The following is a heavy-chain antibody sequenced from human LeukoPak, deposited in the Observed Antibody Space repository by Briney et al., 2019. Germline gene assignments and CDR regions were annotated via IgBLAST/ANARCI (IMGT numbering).Heavy chain of an antibody. V-gene: IGHV3-30-3*01. CDR3: AREGRGSDYGYFDY. CDR2: ISYDGSNK. D-gene: IGHD3-10*01. J-gene: IGHJ4*02. Sequence: PGGSLRLSCAASGFTFSSYAMHWVRQAPGKGLEWVAVISYDGSNKYYADSVKGRFTISRDNSKNTLYLQMNSLRAEDTAVYYCAREGRGSDYGYFDYWGQGTLVTVSS. CDR1: GFTFSSYA.